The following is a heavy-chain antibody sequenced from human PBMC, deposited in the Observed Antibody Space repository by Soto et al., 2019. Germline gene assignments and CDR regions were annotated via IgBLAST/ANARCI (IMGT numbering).Heavy chain of an antibody. CDR3: AKGRYSGSSHSDY. D-gene: IGHD6-6*01. CDR1: GFTFDSSA. CDR2: IHIGSGST. Sequence: EVQLLQSGGGLVQPGGSLRLSCAVSGFTFDSSAMNWVRQAPGKGLEWVSTIHIGSGSTYYTDSVKGRFTIPRDNPKNTLSLQMNSLRAEDPAVYYCAKGRYSGSSHSDYWGQGPLVTVSS. V-gene: IGHV3-23*01. J-gene: IGHJ4*02.